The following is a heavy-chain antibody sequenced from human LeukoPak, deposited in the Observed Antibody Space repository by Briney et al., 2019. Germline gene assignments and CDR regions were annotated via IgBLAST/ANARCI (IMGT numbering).Heavy chain of an antibody. D-gene: IGHD3-10*01. CDR3: ASTYYYGSGSPSHDY. CDR1: GYTLTELS. Sequence: SVKVSCKVSGYTLTELSMHWVRQAPGKGLEWMGGFDPEDGETIYAQKFQGRVTMTEDTSTDTAYMELSSLRSEDTAVYYCASTYYYGSGSPSHDYWGQGTLVTVSS. J-gene: IGHJ4*02. CDR2: FDPEDGET. V-gene: IGHV1-24*01.